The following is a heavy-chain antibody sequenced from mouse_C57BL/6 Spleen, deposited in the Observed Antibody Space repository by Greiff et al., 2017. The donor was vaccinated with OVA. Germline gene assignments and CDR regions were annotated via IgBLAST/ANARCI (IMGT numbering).Heavy chain of an antibody. D-gene: IGHD2-1*01. CDR3: ARKPRSEGNYYFDY. Sequence: QVQLQQSGPGLVQPSQSLSITCTVSGFSLTSYGVHWVRQSPGKGLEWLGVIWSGGSTDYNAAFISSLGISKDNSKSQVFFRMNCLQADDTAIYYCARKPRSEGNYYFDYWGQGTTLTVSS. CDR1: GFSLTSYG. CDR2: IWSGGST. J-gene: IGHJ2*01. V-gene: IGHV2-2*01.